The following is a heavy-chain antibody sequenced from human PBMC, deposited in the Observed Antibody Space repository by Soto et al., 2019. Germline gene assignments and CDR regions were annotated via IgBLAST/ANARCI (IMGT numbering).Heavy chain of an antibody. CDR1: GGSISSGGYY. CDR2: IYYSGST. CDR3: ASTLYNWNDGYYGMDV. V-gene: IGHV4-31*03. Sequence: QVQLQESGPGLVKPSQTLSLTCTVSGGSISSGGYYWSWIRQHPGKGLEWIGYIYYSGSTYYNPSLRSRVTISEDTSKNQFSLKLSSVTAAETAVYYCASTLYNWNDGYYGMDVWGQGTTVIVSS. J-gene: IGHJ6*02. D-gene: IGHD1-1*01.